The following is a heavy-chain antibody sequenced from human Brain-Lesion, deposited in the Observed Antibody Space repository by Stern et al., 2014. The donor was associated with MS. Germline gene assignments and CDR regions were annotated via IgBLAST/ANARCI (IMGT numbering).Heavy chain of an antibody. CDR2: VNNDGRRT. V-gene: IGHV3-74*02. Sequence: QLVQSGGGLVQPGGSLRLSCAASGFTFSNYWMHWVRQAPGKGLVWVSRVNNDGRRTSYADSVKGRFTMSRDNAKNTLYLQMNSLRVEDTAIYYCARGGRWFDSWGQGTLVTVSS. CDR3: ARGGRWFDS. CDR1: GFTFSNYW. D-gene: IGHD3-16*01. J-gene: IGHJ5*01.